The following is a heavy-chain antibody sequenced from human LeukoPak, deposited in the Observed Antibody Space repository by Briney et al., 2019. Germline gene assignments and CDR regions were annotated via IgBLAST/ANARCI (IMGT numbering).Heavy chain of an antibody. D-gene: IGHD5-24*01. J-gene: IGHJ4*02. V-gene: IGHV3-64D*09. CDR1: GFTFSSYA. CDR3: VKVGRLEMATSVVRGSPDY. CDR2: ISSNGGST. Sequence: PGGSLRLSCSASGFTFSSYAMHWVRQAPGKGLEYVSAISSNGGSTYYADSVKGRFTISRDNSKNTLYLQMSSLRAEDTAVYYCVKVGRLEMATSVVRGSPDYWGQGTLVTVSS.